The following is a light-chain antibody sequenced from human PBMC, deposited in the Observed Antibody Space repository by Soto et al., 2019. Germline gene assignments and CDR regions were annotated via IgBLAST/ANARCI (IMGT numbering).Light chain of an antibody. V-gene: IGKV3-11*01. J-gene: IGKJ2*01. CDR2: DAS. Sequence: EIVLTQSPATLSLSPGERATLSCRASQSVSSYLAWYQQKPGQAPRLLSYDASNRATGIPARFSGSGSGTDFTLTISSLEPEDFAVYYCQQRSNGPRMYTFGQGTKLEIK. CDR1: QSVSSY. CDR3: QQRSNGPRMYT.